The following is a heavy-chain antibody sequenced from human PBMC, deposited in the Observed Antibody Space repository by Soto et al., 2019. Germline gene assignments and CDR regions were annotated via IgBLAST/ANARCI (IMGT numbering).Heavy chain of an antibody. Sequence: ASVKVSCKASGYTFTSYYMHWVRQAPGQGLEWMGIINPSGGSTSYAQKFQGRVTMTRDTSTSTVYMELSSLRSEDTAVYYCARGRLIKLSPFFDYYYGMDVWGQGTTVTVSS. CDR1: GYTFTSYY. CDR3: ARGRLIKLSPFFDYYYGMDV. D-gene: IGHD2-15*01. J-gene: IGHJ6*02. CDR2: INPSGGST. V-gene: IGHV1-46*01.